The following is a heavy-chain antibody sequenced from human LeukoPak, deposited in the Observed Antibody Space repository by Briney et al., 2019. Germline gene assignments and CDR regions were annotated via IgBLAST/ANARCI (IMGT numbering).Heavy chain of an antibody. J-gene: IGHJ3*01. D-gene: IGHD6-25*01. CDR3: ARDEIPSGT. CDR1: GFTFNYA. CDR2: ISGSGRNT. V-gene: IGHV3-23*01. Sequence: PGRSLRLSCAASGFTFNYALSWVRQTPGKGLEWVSAISGSGRNTYYADSVKGRFTISRDNSRSTVDLQMNSLRVEDTGIYYCARDEIPSGTWGQGTMVIVSS.